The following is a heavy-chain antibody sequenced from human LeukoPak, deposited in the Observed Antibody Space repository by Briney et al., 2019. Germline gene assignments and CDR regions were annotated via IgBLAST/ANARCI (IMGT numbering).Heavy chain of an antibody. D-gene: IGHD6-19*01. CDR3: ARAGYSSGWYAAYYYYGMDV. CDR1: GGSVSSGSYY. Sequence: SETLSLTCTVSGGSVSSGSYYWSWIRQPPGKGLKWIGYIYYSGSTNYSPSLESRVTISVDTSKNQFSLKLSSVTAADTAVYYCARAGYSSGWYAAYYYYGMDVWGQGTTVTVSS. CDR2: IYYSGST. J-gene: IGHJ6*02. V-gene: IGHV4-61*01.